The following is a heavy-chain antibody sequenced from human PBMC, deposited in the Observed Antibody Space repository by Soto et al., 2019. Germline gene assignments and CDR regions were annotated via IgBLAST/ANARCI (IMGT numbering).Heavy chain of an antibody. CDR3: ARDNSWFDP. Sequence: SETLSLTCTVSGGSISSSSYYWGWIRQPPGKGLECIGSIYYSGSTYYNPSLKSRVTISVDTSKNQFSLKLSSVTAADTAVYYCARDNSWFDPWGQGTLVTVSS. J-gene: IGHJ5*02. CDR2: IYYSGST. CDR1: GGSISSSSYY. V-gene: IGHV4-39*01.